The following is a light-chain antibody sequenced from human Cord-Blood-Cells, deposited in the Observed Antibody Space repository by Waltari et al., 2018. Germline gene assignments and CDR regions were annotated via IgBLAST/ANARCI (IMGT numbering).Light chain of an antibody. CDR1: QSVSSY. CDR2: DAS. Sequence: EIVLTQSPATLSLSPGASDTISCRASQSVSSYLAWYQQKPGQAPRLLIYDASNRATGIPARLSGSGSGTDFTLTISSLEPEDFSVYYCQQRSNWPITFGQGTRLEIK. J-gene: IGKJ5*01. V-gene: IGKV3-11*01. CDR3: QQRSNWPIT.